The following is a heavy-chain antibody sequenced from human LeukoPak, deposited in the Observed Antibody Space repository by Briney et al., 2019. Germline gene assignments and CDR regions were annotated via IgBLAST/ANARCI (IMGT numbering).Heavy chain of an antibody. CDR3: AKVSGTHYCSSTSCFNYGMDV. V-gene: IGHV3-30*18. CDR1: GFTFSSYG. J-gene: IGHJ6*02. Sequence: GGSLRLSCAASGFTFSSYGMHWVRQAPGRGLEWVAVISYDGSNKYYADSVKGRFTISRDNSKNTLYLQMNSLRAEATAVYYCAKVSGTHYCSSTSCFNYGMDVWGQGTTVTVSS. D-gene: IGHD2-2*01. CDR2: ISYDGSNK.